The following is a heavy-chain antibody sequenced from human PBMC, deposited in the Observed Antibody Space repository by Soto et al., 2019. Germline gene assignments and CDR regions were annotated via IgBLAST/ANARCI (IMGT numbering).Heavy chain of an antibody. D-gene: IGHD3-3*01. V-gene: IGHV3-23*01. CDR1: GFTFSSYA. CDR2: ISGSGVST. Sequence: GGSLRLSCAASGFTFSSYAMSWVRQAPGKGLEWVSAISGSGVSTYYADSVKGRFTISRDNSKNTLSLQMNSLRVEDPAVYHCAKERTFTIFDYWGQGNLVTVSS. J-gene: IGHJ4*02. CDR3: AKERTFTIFDY.